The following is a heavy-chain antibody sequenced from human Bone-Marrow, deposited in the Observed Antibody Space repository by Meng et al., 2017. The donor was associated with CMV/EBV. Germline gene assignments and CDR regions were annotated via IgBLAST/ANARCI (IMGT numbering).Heavy chain of an antibody. Sequence: GGSLRLSCAASGFTFSSYEMNWVRQAPGKGLEWVSYISSSGSTIYYADSVKGRFTISRDNAKNSLYLQMNSLRAEDTAVYYCARDPKKGHGMDVWGQGTTVTVSS. CDR2: ISSSGSTI. V-gene: IGHV3-48*03. CDR3: ARDPKKGHGMDV. CDR1: GFTFSSYE. J-gene: IGHJ6*02.